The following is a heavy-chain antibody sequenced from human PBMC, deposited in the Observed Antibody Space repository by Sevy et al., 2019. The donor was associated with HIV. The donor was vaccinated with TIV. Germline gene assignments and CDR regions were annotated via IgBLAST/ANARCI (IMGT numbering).Heavy chain of an antibody. CDR1: GYTLSELS. J-gene: IGHJ4*02. Sequence: ASVKVSCMVSGYTLSELSMHWVRQAPGKRLEWMGSFDPEDDETIYAQKFQGRVTMTEDTSTDTAYMELNNLRSEDTAVYYCATTKDYYDSSGSPFDYWGQGTLVTVSS. D-gene: IGHD3-22*01. CDR3: ATTKDYYDSSGSPFDY. CDR2: FDPEDDET. V-gene: IGHV1-24*01.